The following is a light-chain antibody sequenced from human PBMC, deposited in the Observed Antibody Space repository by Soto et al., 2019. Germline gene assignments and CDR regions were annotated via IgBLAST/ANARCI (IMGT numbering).Light chain of an antibody. Sequence: AILMTQSPSSLSASVGDRVTITCRASQGIRNDLAWYQQKPGKAPKLLIYEASTLQSGVPSRFSGSYSGTDFTLTIGSLQPEDFATYYYLQDFKYPRTFGQGTKVEIK. CDR1: QGIRND. J-gene: IGKJ1*01. V-gene: IGKV1-6*01. CDR2: EAS. CDR3: LQDFKYPRT.